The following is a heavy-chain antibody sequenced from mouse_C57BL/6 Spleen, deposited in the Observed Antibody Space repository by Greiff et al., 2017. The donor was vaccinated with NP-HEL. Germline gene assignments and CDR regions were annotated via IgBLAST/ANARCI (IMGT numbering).Heavy chain of an antibody. CDR1: GYTFTSYW. D-gene: IGHD2-3*01. CDR3: ARSLDGYLAY. Sequence: QVQLQQPGAELVRPGSSVKLSCKASGYTFTSYWMHWVKQRPIQGLEWIGNIDPSVSETHYNQKFKDKATLTVDKSSSTAYMQLSSLTSEDSAVYYCARSLDGYLAYWGQGTLVTVSA. J-gene: IGHJ3*01. V-gene: IGHV1-52*01. CDR2: IDPSVSET.